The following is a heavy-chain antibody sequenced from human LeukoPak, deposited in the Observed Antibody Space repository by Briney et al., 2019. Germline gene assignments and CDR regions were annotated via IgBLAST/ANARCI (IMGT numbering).Heavy chain of an antibody. V-gene: IGHV3-23*01. CDR2: ISGSGDST. D-gene: IGHD2-21*02. J-gene: IGHJ4*02. Sequence: GGSLRLSRVASGFTLRSYVMNWVRQTPGKGLEWVSSISGSGDSTFYADSVKGRFSISRDNSKNTLYLQVNGLRTEDTAVYYCAKDRLLNCRGDCYIFDYWGQGTVVTVSS. CDR3: AKDRLLNCRGDCYIFDY. CDR1: GFTLRSYV.